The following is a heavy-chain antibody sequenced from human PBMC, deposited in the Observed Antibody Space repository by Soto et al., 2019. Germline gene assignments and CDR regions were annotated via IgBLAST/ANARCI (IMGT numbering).Heavy chain of an antibody. J-gene: IGHJ2*01. D-gene: IGHD2-15*01. CDR1: GFTFSNYG. CDR2: ISYDGSNK. V-gene: IGHV3-30*03. CDR3: ATSAYSEWYFDV. Sequence: QAQLVESGGGVVQPGRSLRLSCAASGFTFSNYGIHWVRQASGKGLEWVAVISYDGSNKLYADSVKGRFTISRDNSKNTVYLQMNSLRADDTAMYYCATSAYSEWYFDVWGRGTLLTVSS.